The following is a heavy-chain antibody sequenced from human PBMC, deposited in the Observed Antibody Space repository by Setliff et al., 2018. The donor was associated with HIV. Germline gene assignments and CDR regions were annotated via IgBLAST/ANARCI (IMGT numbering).Heavy chain of an antibody. J-gene: IGHJ4*02. D-gene: IGHD5-12*01. V-gene: IGHV4-59*12. CDR3: ARLGDSGYDFRGYFDY. Sequence: PSETLSLTCVVSDDSFTNYDWTWIRQSPGKALEWIGYISSSGTTNYNPSLRSRVTISIETSNTRFSLWLTSVTAADTALYFCARLGDSGYDFRGYFDYWGQGKLVTV. CDR1: DDSFTNYD. CDR2: ISSSGTT.